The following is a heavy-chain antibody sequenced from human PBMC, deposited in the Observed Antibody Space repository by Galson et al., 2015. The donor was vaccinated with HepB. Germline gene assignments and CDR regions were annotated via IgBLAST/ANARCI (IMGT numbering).Heavy chain of an antibody. CDR3: AGGRSSLDY. D-gene: IGHD3-16*01. CDR2: TYYRSKWHN. CDR1: GDSVSSNSVT. J-gene: IGHJ4*02. V-gene: IGHV6-1*01. Sequence: CATSGDSVSSNSVTWNWIRQSPSRGLEWLGRTYYRSKWHNEYAVSLRSRIMINPDTFKNQFYLQLNSVTPEDTAVYYCAGGRSSLDYWGQGTLVTVSS.